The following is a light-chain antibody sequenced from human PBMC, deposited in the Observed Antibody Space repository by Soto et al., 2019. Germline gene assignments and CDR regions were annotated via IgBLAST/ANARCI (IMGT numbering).Light chain of an antibody. CDR3: QQYHNWPWT. V-gene: IGKV3-15*01. CDR2: GAS. Sequence: EIVMTQSPATLSVSPGERATLSCRTSQSISTTLAWYQQRPGQAPRLLFYGASTRATGIPARFSGSGSGTDFTLTIRSLQSEDFAVYYCQQYHNWPWTFGQGTKVDMK. J-gene: IGKJ1*01. CDR1: QSISTT.